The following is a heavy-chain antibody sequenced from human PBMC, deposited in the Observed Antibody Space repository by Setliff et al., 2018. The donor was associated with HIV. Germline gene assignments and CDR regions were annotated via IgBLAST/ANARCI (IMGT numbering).Heavy chain of an antibody. CDR1: GGSISSGSYY. J-gene: IGHJ6*03. CDR3: ARETYYYDNPQYYYYYMDV. D-gene: IGHD3-22*01. Sequence: SETLSLTCTVSGGSISSGSYYWSWIRQPAGKGLEWIGRIYTSGSTNYNPSLKSRVTITVDTSKNQFSLKLRSVTAADTAVYYCARETYYYDNPQYYYYYMDVWGKGTTVTVSS. V-gene: IGHV4-61*02. CDR2: IYTSGST.